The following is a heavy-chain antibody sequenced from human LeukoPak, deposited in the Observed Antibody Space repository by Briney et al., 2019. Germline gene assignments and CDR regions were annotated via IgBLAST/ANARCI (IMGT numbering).Heavy chain of an antibody. Sequence: GGSLRLSCAASGFTVSSNYMSWVRQAPGKGLEWVSVIYSGGSTYYADSVKGRFTISRDNSKNTLYLQMNSLRADDTAVYYCARVRGGDYYDYWGQGTQVTVSS. CDR3: ARVRGGDYYDY. J-gene: IGHJ4*02. CDR1: GFTVSSNY. V-gene: IGHV3-66*01. CDR2: IYSGGST. D-gene: IGHD4-17*01.